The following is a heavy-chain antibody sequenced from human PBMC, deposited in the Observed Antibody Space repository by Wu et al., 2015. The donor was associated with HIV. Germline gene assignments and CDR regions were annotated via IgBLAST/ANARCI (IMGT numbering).Heavy chain of an antibody. CDR1: GYTFITYG. CDR2: ISTYNGNT. V-gene: IGHV1-18*01. CDR3: ARQYSSTWRYYYYYMDV. D-gene: IGHD6-13*01. Sequence: QVQLVQSGAEVKKPGASVKVSCKASGYTFITYGISWVRQAPGQGLEWMGWISTYNGNTNYAQKLQGRVTMTTDTSTSTAYMELRSLRSDDTAVYYCARQYSSTWRYYYYYMDVVGQGTTVTVSS. J-gene: IGHJ6*03.